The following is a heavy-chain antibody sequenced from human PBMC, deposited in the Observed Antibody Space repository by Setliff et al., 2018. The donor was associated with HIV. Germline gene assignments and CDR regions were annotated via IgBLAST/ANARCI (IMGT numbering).Heavy chain of an antibody. Sequence: KASETLSLTCAVYGGSFSGYSWTWIRQSPGKGLEWIGEMNHSEHYYNPTLKSRVTISMDTSKNQFSLELSSVTAADTAVYYCAGENPDGWLHHYTDVWGKGTTVTVSS. CDR1: GGSFSGYS. D-gene: IGHD2-15*01. CDR3: AGENPDGWLHHYTDV. V-gene: IGHV4-34*01. J-gene: IGHJ6*03. CDR2: MNHSEH.